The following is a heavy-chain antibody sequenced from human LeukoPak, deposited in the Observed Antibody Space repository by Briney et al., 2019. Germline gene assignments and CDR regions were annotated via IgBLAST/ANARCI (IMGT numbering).Heavy chain of an antibody. D-gene: IGHD3-22*01. CDR3: TAGYYYDSSGYYWSYFDY. V-gene: IGHV4-59*01. J-gene: IGHJ4*02. CDR2: IYYSGST. CDR1: GGSISSYY. Sequence: SETLSLTCTVSGGSISSYYWSWLRQPPGKGLEWIGYIYYSGSTNYNPSLKSRVTISVDTSKNQFSLKLSSVTAADMAVYYCTAGYYYDSSGYYWSYFDYWGQGTLVTVSS.